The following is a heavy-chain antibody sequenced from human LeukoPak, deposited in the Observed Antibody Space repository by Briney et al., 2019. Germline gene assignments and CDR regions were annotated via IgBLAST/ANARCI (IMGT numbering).Heavy chain of an antibody. CDR3: AKVASGSYYNWPFDY. CDR1: RFTFSSYG. Sequence: GGTLRLSCAASRFTFSSYGMSWVRQAPGKGLEWVSAIGGSGGGTYYADSVKGRFTISRDNSKNTLYLQMNSLRAEDTAVYYCAKVASGSYYNWPFDYWGQGTLVTVSS. D-gene: IGHD1-26*01. CDR2: IGGSGGGT. J-gene: IGHJ4*02. V-gene: IGHV3-23*01.